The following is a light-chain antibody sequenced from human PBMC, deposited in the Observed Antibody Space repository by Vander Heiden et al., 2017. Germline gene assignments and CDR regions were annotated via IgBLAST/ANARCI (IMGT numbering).Light chain of an antibody. CDR2: GAS. CDR3: QQYGSSLWR. Sequence: EIVLTQSPATLSLSPGERATLSCRASQSVSSSYLAWYQQKPGQAPRLLIYGASSRATGIPDRFSGSGSGTDFTLTISRLEPEDFAVYYCQQYGSSLWRFGQGTKVEIK. J-gene: IGKJ1*01. CDR1: QSVSSSY. V-gene: IGKV3-20*01.